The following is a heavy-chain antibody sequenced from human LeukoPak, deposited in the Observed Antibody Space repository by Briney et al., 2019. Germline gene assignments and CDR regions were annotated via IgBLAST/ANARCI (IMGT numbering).Heavy chain of an antibody. J-gene: IGHJ4*02. CDR2: ISSGSGYI. CDR1: GFTFSSYT. CDR3: ARGSEWYCSGGSCPIDY. V-gene: IGHV3-21*01. D-gene: IGHD2-15*01. Sequence: GGSLRLSCAASGFTFSSYTMNWVRQAPGKGLEWVLPISSGSGYIYYADSVKGRFTISRDNAKISLYLQMNSLRAEDTAVYYCARGSEWYCSGGSCPIDYWGQGTLVTVSS.